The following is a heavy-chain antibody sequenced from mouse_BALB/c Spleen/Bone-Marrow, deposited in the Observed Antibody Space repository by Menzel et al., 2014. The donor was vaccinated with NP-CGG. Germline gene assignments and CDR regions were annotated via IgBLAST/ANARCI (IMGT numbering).Heavy chain of an antibody. CDR3: ATTRITTRDY. D-gene: IGHD2-4*01. J-gene: IGHJ2*01. V-gene: IGHV4-1*02. Sequence: EVQLVESGGGLVQPGGSLKLSCPASGFDFSRYCMSWVRQAPGKGLVWIGEINPDSSTINYTPSLKDKFINSRDNGKNTLYLQMRKVRSEDTALDICATTRITTRDYWGQGITRTGSS. CDR1: GFDFSRYC. CDR2: INPDSSTI.